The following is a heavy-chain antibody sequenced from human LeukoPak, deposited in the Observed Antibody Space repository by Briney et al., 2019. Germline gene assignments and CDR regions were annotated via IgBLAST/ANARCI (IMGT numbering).Heavy chain of an antibody. J-gene: IGHJ6*03. Sequence: NPSETLSLTCTVSGGSISSYYWSWIRQPPGKGLEWIGYIYYSGSTNYNPSLKSRVTISVDTSKNQFSLKLSSVTAADTAVYYCARANILTEGGYYYMDVWGKGTTVTISS. CDR3: ARANILTEGGYYYMDV. V-gene: IGHV4-59*01. D-gene: IGHD3-9*01. CDR2: IYYSGST. CDR1: GGSISSYY.